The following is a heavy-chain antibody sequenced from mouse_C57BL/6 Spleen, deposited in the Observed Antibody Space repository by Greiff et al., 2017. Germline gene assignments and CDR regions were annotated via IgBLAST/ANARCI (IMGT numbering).Heavy chain of an antibody. Sequence: QVQLQQSGAELVKPGASVKLSCKASGYTFTEYTIHWVKQRPGQGLEWIGWFYPGSGSIKYNEKFKDTATLTADKSSSTVYMELSRLTSEASAVFFWARHEESRYYFDYWGQGTTLTVSS. V-gene: IGHV1-62-2*01. CDR3: ARHEESRYYFDY. J-gene: IGHJ2*01. CDR1: GYTFTEYT. CDR2: FYPGSGSI. D-gene: IGHD1-1*01.